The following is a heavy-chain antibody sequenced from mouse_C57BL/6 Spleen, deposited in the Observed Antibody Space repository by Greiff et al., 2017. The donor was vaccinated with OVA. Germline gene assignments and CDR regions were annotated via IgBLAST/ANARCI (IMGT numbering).Heavy chain of an antibody. J-gene: IGHJ3*01. Sequence: EVKLVESGGGLVQPGGSLKLSCAASGFTFSDYYMYWVRQTPEKRLEWVAYISNGGGSTYYPDTVKGRFTISRDNAKNTLYLQMSRLKSEDTAMYYCASQYSKGGFAYWGQGTLVTVSA. CDR1: GFTFSDYY. V-gene: IGHV5-12*01. D-gene: IGHD2-5*01. CDR3: ASQYSKGGFAY. CDR2: ISNGGGST.